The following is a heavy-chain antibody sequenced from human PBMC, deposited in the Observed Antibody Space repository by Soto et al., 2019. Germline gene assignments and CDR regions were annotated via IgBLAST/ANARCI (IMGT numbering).Heavy chain of an antibody. Sequence: ASVKVSCKASGYTFTSYYMHWVRQAPGQGLEWMGIINPSGGSTSYAQKFQGRVTMTRDTSTSTVYMELSSLRSEDTAVYYCARGEQKSRMSLNDAFDIWGQGTMVTVSS. J-gene: IGHJ3*02. CDR2: INPSGGST. V-gene: IGHV1-46*01. CDR3: ARGEQKSRMSLNDAFDI. D-gene: IGHD1-26*01. CDR1: GYTFTSYY.